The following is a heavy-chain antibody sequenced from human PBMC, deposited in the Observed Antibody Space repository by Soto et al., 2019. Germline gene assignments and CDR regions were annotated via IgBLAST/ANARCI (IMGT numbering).Heavy chain of an antibody. Sequence: QVQLVESGGGVVQPGGSLRLSCVASDFAFSNYGMHWVRQAPGKGLEWVALISHDGVTKNSADSVKGRFTISRDNSRNTLYLQMSSRRMEDTAMYYCVRGGYSSSWERLDPWGQGTLVTVSS. CDR2: ISHDGVTK. CDR3: VRGGYSSSWERLDP. J-gene: IGHJ5*02. CDR1: DFAFSNYG. D-gene: IGHD4-4*01. V-gene: IGHV3-30*19.